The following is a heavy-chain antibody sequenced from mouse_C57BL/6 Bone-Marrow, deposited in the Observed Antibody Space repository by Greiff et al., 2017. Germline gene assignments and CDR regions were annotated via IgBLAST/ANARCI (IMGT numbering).Heavy chain of an antibody. V-gene: IGHV1-82*01. CDR2: IYPGDGDT. CDR3: ARIGNYHYYAMDY. CDR1: GYAFSSSW. D-gene: IGHD2-1*01. Sequence: VQLQQSGPELVKPGASVKISCKASGYAFSSSWMNWVKQRPGKGLEWLGRIYPGDGDTNYNGKFKGKATLTADKSSSTAYMQLSSLTSEDSAVYFCARIGNYHYYAMDYWGQGTSVTVSS. J-gene: IGHJ4*01.